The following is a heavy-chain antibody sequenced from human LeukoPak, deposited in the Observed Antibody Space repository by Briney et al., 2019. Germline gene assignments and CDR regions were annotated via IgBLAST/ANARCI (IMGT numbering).Heavy chain of an antibody. CDR1: GGSISSSSYY. CDR3: AIWERRLVRGDIYYFDY. Sequence: SETLSLTCTVSGGSISSSSYYWGWIRQPPGKGLEWIGSIYYSGSTYYNPSLKSRVTISVDTSKNQFSLKLTSLTAADTAVYYCAIWERRLVRGDIYYFDYWGQGTLVTVSS. V-gene: IGHV4-39*01. J-gene: IGHJ4*02. D-gene: IGHD3-10*01. CDR2: IYYSGST.